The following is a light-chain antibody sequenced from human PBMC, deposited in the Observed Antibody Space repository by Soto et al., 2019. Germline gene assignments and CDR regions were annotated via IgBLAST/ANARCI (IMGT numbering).Light chain of an antibody. J-gene: IGLJ1*01. CDR2: EVS. Sequence: QSALTQPTSVSGSPGQSITISCTGTSSDVGSYNLVSWYQQHPGKAPKLMIYEVSKRPSGVSNRFSGSKSGNTASLTISGLQAEDEADYYFCSYARSSTHYVFGTGTKVTVL. CDR3: CSYARSSTHYV. CDR1: SSDVGSYNL. V-gene: IGLV2-23*02.